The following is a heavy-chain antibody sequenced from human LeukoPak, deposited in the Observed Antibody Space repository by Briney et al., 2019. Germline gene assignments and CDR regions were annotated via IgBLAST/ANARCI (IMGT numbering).Heavy chain of an antibody. CDR2: IRYDGSKR. D-gene: IGHD4-11*01. CDR1: GFTFSNCG. J-gene: IGHJ6*03. V-gene: IGHV3-30*02. Sequence: PGGSLRLSCAASGFTFSNCGMHWVRQAPGKGLEWVAFIRYDGSKRYYVDSVKGRFTISRDNSKNRLYLQMNSLRVEDTAVYYCAKSPTSQSKDHSNYVYYYYYMDVWGKGTTVTVFS. CDR3: AKSPTSQSKDHSNYVYYYYYMDV.